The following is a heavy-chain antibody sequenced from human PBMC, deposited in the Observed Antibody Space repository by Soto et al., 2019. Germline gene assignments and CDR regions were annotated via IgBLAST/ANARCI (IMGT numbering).Heavy chain of an antibody. J-gene: IGHJ4*02. CDR3: AKVRYFDWLLPDY. Sequence: GGSLRLSCAASGFTFSSYAMSWFRQAPGKGLEWVSAISGSGGSTYYADSVKGRFTISRDNSKNTLYLQMNSLRAEDTAVYYCAKVRYFDWLLPDYWGQGTLVTVSS. D-gene: IGHD3-9*01. CDR2: ISGSGGST. CDR1: GFTFSSYA. V-gene: IGHV3-23*01.